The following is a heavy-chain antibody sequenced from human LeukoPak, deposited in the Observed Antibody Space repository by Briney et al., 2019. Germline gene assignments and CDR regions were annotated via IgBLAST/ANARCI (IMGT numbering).Heavy chain of an antibody. V-gene: IGHV1-24*01. CDR3: ANLPNAPLLGAAGGDY. D-gene: IGHD7-27*01. CDR1: GGTFSSYA. CDR2: FDPEDGET. Sequence: ASVKVSCKASGGTFSSYAISWVRQAPGKGLEWMGTFDPEDGETIYAQKFQGRVTMTEDTSTDTAYMELSSLRSEDTAVYYCANLPNAPLLGAAGGDYWGQGTLVTVSS. J-gene: IGHJ4*02.